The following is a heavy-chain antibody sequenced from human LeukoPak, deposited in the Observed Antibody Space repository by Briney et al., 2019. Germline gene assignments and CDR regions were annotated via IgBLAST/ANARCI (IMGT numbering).Heavy chain of an antibody. J-gene: IGHJ6*04. D-gene: IGHD6-19*01. Sequence: GGSLRLSCAASEFTFSSYSMNWVRQAPGKGLEWVSSISSSSSYIYYADSVKGRFTISRDNAENSLYLQMNSLRAEDTAVYYCARAGAVANYGMDVWGKGTTVTVSS. CDR3: ARAGAVANYGMDV. CDR2: ISSSSSYI. CDR1: EFTFSSYS. V-gene: IGHV3-21*01.